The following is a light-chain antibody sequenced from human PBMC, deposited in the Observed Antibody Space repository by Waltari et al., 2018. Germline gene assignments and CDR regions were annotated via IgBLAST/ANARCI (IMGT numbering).Light chain of an antibody. CDR1: QGISSW. Sequence: DIQMTQSPSTPSASVGATVTFTCRASQGISSWLAWHQQEPGNAPKPLIYKASTLQSGVPSRFSGSGSGTEFALTISGLQPDDFATYYCQQYVGYSTFGQGTKLEIK. J-gene: IGKJ2*01. V-gene: IGKV1-5*03. CDR2: KAS. CDR3: QQYVGYST.